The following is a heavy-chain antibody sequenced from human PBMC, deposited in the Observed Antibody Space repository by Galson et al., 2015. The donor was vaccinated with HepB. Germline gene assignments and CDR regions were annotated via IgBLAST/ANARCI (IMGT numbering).Heavy chain of an antibody. D-gene: IGHD2-2*01. CDR1: GGSVSSDY. CDR3: ARGLKTRRMRTYCSNTGCYFLGFGFDY. Sequence: LSLTCTVSGGSVSSDYWSWIRQPPGQGLEWIGFIYDGGGTNYSPSLNSRVTISVDTSKNQFSLKLTSVTAADTAVYYCARGLKTRRMRTYCSNTGCYFLGFGFDYWGQGTLVTVSS. CDR2: IYDGGGT. J-gene: IGHJ4*02. V-gene: IGHV4-59*02.